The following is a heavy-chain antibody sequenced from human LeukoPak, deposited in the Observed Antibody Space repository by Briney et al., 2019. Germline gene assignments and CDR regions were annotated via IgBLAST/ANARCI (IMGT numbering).Heavy chain of an antibody. CDR1: GFTFSSYA. J-gene: IGHJ4*02. Sequence: GGSLRLSCAASGFTFSSYAMSWVRQAPGKGLEWVSAISGSGGSTYYADSVKGRFTISRDNAKNSLYLQMNSLRAEDTAVCYCASGATMVRYWGQGTLVTVAS. V-gene: IGHV3-23*01. CDR3: ASGATMVRY. CDR2: ISGSGGST. D-gene: IGHD3-10*01.